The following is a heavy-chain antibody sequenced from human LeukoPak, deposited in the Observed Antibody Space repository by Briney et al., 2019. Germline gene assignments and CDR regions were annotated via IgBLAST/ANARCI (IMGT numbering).Heavy chain of an antibody. J-gene: IGHJ4*02. D-gene: IGHD6-19*01. CDR3: ARTGWYGYYFDS. Sequence: GGSLRLSCAASGFTFSSYAMSWVRQAPGKGLEWVSAISGSGSGGSTYYADSVKGRFTISRDNSRNTLYLQMNSLRPEDTAFYYCARTGWYGYYFDSWGQGTLVTVSS. CDR2: ISGSGSGGST. V-gene: IGHV3-23*01. CDR1: GFTFSSYA.